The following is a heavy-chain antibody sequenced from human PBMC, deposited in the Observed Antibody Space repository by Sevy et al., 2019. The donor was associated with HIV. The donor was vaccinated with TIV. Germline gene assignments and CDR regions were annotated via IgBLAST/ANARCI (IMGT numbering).Heavy chain of an antibody. CDR1: GGSISSYY. D-gene: IGHD2-8*01. J-gene: IGHJ2*01. CDR2: FYYSGST. Sequence: SETLSLTCTVSGGSISSYYWSWIRQPPGKGLEWIGYFYYSGSTDYNPSLKSRVTISAGTPQNQFSLRLSTVTAADTAVYYCARGGTRGWYFDLWGRGTLVTVSS. V-gene: IGHV4-59*01. CDR3: ARGGTRGWYFDL.